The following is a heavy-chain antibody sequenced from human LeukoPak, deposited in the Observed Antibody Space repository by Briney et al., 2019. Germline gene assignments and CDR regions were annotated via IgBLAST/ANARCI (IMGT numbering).Heavy chain of an antibody. CDR2: IESNGLT. CDR3: AKAATYFYGSVTYDWFES. D-gene: IGHD3-10*01. Sequence: GGSLRLSCEASGFTFSSYWMHWVRQIPGKWLMWVSRIESNGLTLYADSVRDRFTISRDNGKNTIYLQMNSLRVDDTAIYYCAKAATYFYGSVTYDWFESWGQGTLVTVSS. V-gene: IGHV3-74*01. CDR1: GFTFSSYW. J-gene: IGHJ5*01.